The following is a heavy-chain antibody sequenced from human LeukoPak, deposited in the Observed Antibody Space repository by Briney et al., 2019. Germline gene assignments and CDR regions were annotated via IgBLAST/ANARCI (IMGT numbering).Heavy chain of an antibody. CDR1: GYTFTSYG. J-gene: IGHJ5*02. CDR2: ISAYHGNT. CDR3: ARGVKYSSSWFAGVGPINWFDP. D-gene: IGHD6-13*01. V-gene: IGHV1-18*01. Sequence: ASVKVSCKASGYTFTSYGISLVRQAPGQGLEWMGWISAYHGNTNYAQKLQGRVTMTTDTTTSTASMELRSMRSYDTAVYSWARGVKYSSSWFAGVGPINWFDPWGKGTLVTASS.